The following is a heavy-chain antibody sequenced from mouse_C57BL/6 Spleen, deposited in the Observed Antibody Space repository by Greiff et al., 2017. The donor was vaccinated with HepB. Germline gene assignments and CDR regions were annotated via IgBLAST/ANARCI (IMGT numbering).Heavy chain of an antibody. V-gene: IGHV3-6*01. CDR3: ARTLKGAWFAY. J-gene: IGHJ3*01. CDR2: ISYDGSN. D-gene: IGHD1-3*01. Sequence: EVQLQESGPGLVKPSQSLSLTCSVTGYSITSGYYWNWIRQFPGNKLEWMGYISYDGSNNYNPSLKNRISITRDTSKNQFFLKLNSVTTEDTATYYCARTLKGAWFAYWGQGTLVTVSA. CDR1: GYSITSGYY.